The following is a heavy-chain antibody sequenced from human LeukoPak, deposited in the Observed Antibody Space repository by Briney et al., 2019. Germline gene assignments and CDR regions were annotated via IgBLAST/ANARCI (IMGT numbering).Heavy chain of an antibody. Sequence: GGSLRLSCAASGFTFRSYSMKWVRQAPGKGLEWVSYISSSSSTISYAGSVKGRFTISRDNAKNSLYLQMNSLRAEDTAVYYCALTYYGDFLDYWGQGTLVTVSS. CDR3: ALTYYGDFLDY. CDR1: GFTFRSYS. J-gene: IGHJ4*02. CDR2: ISSSSSTI. D-gene: IGHD4-17*01. V-gene: IGHV3-48*01.